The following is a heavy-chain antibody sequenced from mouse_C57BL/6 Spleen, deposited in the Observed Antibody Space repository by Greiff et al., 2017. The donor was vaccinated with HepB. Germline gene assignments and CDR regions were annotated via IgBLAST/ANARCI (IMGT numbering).Heavy chain of an antibody. CDR1: GYTFTSYW. J-gene: IGHJ3*01. D-gene: IGHD2-1*01. CDR2: IDPSDSYT. Sequence: SGAELVKPGASVKLSCKASGYTFTSYWMQWVKQRPGQGLEWIGEIDPSDSYTNYNQKFKGKATLTVDTSSSTAYMQLSSLTSEDSAVYYCAPIYYGNYAFAYWGQGTLVTVSA. V-gene: IGHV1-50*01. CDR3: APIYYGNYAFAY.